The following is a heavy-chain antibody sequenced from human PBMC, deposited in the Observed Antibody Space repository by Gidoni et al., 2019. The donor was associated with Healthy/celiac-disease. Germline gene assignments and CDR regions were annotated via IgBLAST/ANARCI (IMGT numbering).Heavy chain of an antibody. D-gene: IGHD2-8*01. CDR3: AKGMVYGTAYFYYGMDV. Sequence: VQLVESGGGLVQPGRSLRLSCAASGFTFDDYAMHWVRQAPGKGMEWVAGMSWNSGSIGYADSVKGRFTISRDNAKNSLYLQMNRLRAEDTALYYCAKGMVYGTAYFYYGMDVWGQGTTVTVSS. CDR1: GFTFDDYA. V-gene: IGHV3-9*01. J-gene: IGHJ6*02. CDR2: MSWNSGSI.